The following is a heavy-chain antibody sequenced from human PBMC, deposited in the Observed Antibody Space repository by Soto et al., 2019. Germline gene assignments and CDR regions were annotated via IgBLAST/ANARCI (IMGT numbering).Heavy chain of an antibody. Sequence: EVQLVESGGGLVQPGRSLRLSCAASGFTFHDYAMHWVRQAPGKGLEWVSGISWSSGGIAYADSVKGRFTISRDNAKNSLYLQMNSLRAEDTALYYCATDPTMVATSNFDYWGQGTLVTVSS. V-gene: IGHV3-9*01. CDR3: ATDPTMVATSNFDY. CDR1: GFTFHDYA. J-gene: IGHJ4*02. CDR2: ISWSSGGI. D-gene: IGHD5-12*01.